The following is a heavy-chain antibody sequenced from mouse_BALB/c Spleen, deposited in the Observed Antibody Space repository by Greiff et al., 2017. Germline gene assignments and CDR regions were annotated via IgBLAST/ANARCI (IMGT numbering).Heavy chain of an antibody. CDR3: ARCPDGGYYGNYDWYFDV. CDR2: INPSTGYT. J-gene: IGHJ1*01. Sequence: QVQLKQSGAELAKPGASVKMSCKASGYTFTSYWMHWVKQRPGQGLEWIGYINPSTGYTEYNQKFKDKATLTADKSSSTAYMQLSSLTSEDSAVYYCARCPDGGYYGNYDWYFDVWGAGTTVTVSS. V-gene: IGHV1-7*01. D-gene: IGHD2-1*01. CDR1: GYTFTSYW.